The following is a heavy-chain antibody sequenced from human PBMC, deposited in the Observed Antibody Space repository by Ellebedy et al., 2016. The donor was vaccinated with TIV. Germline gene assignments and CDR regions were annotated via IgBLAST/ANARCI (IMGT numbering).Heavy chain of an antibody. CDR2: ISAGGVTM. V-gene: IGHV3-11*01. CDR3: TRVRKAGNSGYFQEY. J-gene: IGHJ4*02. Sequence: PGGSLRLSCAASGFTFSDYYMSWIRQAPGKGLEWASYISAGGVTMYYADSVKGRFTISRDNANNFLYLQMNSLRAEDTAVYYCTRVRKAGNSGYFQEYWGQGTLVTVSS. CDR1: GFTFSDYY. D-gene: IGHD5-12*01.